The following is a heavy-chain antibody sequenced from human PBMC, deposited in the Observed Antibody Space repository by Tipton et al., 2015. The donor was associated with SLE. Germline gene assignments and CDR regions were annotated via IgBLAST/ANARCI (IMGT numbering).Heavy chain of an antibody. V-gene: IGHV3-66*02. Sequence: SLRLSCAASGFTVSRKYMTWVRQAPGKGLEWVLVIYSGGSTNYADSVKGRFTISRDNSKNTLYLEMNSLRAEDTAVYYCAKDGFGGYTSGAFDIWGQGTMVTVSS. CDR3: AKDGFGGYTSGAFDI. CDR2: IYSGGST. D-gene: IGHD5-12*01. J-gene: IGHJ3*02. CDR1: GFTVSRKY.